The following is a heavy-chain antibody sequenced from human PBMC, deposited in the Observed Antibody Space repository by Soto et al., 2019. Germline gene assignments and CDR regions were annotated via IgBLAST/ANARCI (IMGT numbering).Heavy chain of an antibody. CDR3: VKDQCSSTSCYLYYFDY. CDR2: ISSNGGST. V-gene: IGHV3-64D*06. Sequence: LRLSCSASGFTFSSYAMHWVRQAPGKGLEYVSAISSNGGSTYYADSVKGRFTISRDNSKNTLYLQMSSLRAEVTAVYYCVKDQCSSTSCYLYYFDYWGQGTLVTVSS. J-gene: IGHJ4*02. D-gene: IGHD2-2*01. CDR1: GFTFSSYA.